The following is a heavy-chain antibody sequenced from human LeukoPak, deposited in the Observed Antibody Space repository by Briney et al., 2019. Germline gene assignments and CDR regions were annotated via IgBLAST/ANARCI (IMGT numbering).Heavy chain of an antibody. V-gene: IGHV3-53*01. CDR1: GFTVGSNY. CDR2: IYSGGST. CDR3: AKGSGWYDYPSD. J-gene: IGHJ4*02. D-gene: IGHD6-19*01. Sequence: GGSLRLSCAASGFTVGSNYMSWVRQAPGKGLEWVSVIYSGGSTYYADSVKGRFTISRDNSKNTLYLQMNSLRAEDTAVYYCAKGSGWYDYPSDWGQGTLVTVSS.